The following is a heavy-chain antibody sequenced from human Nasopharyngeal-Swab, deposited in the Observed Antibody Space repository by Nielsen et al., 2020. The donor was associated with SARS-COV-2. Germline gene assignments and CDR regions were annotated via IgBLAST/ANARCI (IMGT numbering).Heavy chain of an antibody. V-gene: IGHV3-13*01. Sequence: GGSLRLSCAASGFTFSSSDMPWVRQSTGKGLEWVSAIVTAGDTYYPGSVKGRFTISRENDKNSLYLQMNSLRAGDTAVYYCARSRDDILTGYSFDYWGQGTLVTVSS. CDR2: IVTAGDT. CDR3: ARSRDDILTGYSFDY. D-gene: IGHD3-9*01. CDR1: GFTFSSSD. J-gene: IGHJ4*02.